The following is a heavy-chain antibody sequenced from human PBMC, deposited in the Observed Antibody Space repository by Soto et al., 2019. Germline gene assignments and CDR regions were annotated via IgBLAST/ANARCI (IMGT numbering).Heavy chain of an antibody. J-gene: IGHJ2*01. V-gene: IGHV1-69*05. D-gene: IGHD3-10*01. CDR1: GGTFSSYA. Sequence: SVKVSCKASGGTFSSYAISWVRQAPGQGLEWMGGIIPIFGTANYAQKFQGRATISRYDSTNTLDLLMNNLKTEDTGVYFCVRILQYFGAPRAYFDLWGRGTLVTVSS. CDR2: IIPIFGTA. CDR3: VRILQYFGAPRAYFDL.